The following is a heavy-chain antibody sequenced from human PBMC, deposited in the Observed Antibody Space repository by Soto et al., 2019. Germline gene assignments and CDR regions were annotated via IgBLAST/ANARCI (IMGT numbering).Heavy chain of an antibody. CDR2: ISGSGGST. D-gene: IGHD5-18*01. J-gene: IGHJ5*02. Sequence: GSLRLSCAASGFTFSSYAMSWVRQAPGKGLEWVSAISGSGGSTYYADSVKGRFTISRDNSKNTLYLQMNSLRAEDTAVYYCAKDMREGSYGKKWFEPWGQGTLGTVSS. CDR3: AKDMREGSYGKKWFEP. CDR1: GFTFSSYA. V-gene: IGHV3-23*01.